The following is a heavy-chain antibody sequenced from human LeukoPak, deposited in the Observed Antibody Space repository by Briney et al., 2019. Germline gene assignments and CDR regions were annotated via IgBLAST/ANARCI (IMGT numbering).Heavy chain of an antibody. V-gene: IGHV3-21*01. D-gene: IGHD1-1*01. CDR3: ARDDSTGIYYYMDV. J-gene: IGHJ6*03. Sequence: GGSLRLSCAASGFTFSSYSMSWVSQAPGKGLEWVSSISSSSSYIYYPDSVKGRFTISRDNAKNSLYLQMNSLRAEDTAVYYCARDDSTGIYYYMDVWGKGTTVTVSS. CDR2: ISSSSSYI. CDR1: GFTFSSYS.